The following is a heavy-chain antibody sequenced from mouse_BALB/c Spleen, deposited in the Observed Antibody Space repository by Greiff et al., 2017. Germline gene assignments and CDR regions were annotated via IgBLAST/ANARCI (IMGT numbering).Heavy chain of an antibody. Sequence: EVQLVESGGGLVQPGGSLKLSCSASGFDFSRYWMSWVRQAPGKGLEWIGEINPDSSTINYTPSLKDKFIISRDNAKNTLYLQMSKVRSEDTALYYCARRGSGYWYFDVWGAGTTVTVSS. CDR2: INPDSSTI. V-gene: IGHV4-1*02. D-gene: IGHD1-1*01. J-gene: IGHJ1*01. CDR1: GFDFSRYW. CDR3: ARRGSGYWYFDV.